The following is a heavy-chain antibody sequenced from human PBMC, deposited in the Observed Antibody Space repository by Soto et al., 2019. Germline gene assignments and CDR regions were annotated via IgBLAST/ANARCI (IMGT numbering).Heavy chain of an antibody. CDR1: GYTFTTYD. CDR3: ARDPYHVLMVNAPNLYGMDV. Sequence: ASVKVSCKASGYTFTTYDISWVRQAPGQGFEWMGRISTYNGNTNYPQSLQGRLTMTTDTSTTTAYMELRSLRSDDTAVYYCARDPYHVLMVNAPNLYGMDVWG. D-gene: IGHD2-8*01. CDR2: ISTYNGNT. V-gene: IGHV1-18*01. J-gene: IGHJ6*02.